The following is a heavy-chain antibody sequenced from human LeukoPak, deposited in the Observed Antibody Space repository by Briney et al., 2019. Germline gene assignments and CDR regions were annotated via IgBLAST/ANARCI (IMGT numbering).Heavy chain of an antibody. J-gene: IGHJ3*02. CDR1: GFTFSSYW. V-gene: IGHV3-7*01. D-gene: IGHD1-26*01. CDR2: IKQDGREK. Sequence: GGSLSLSCAASGFTFSSYWMSWVRQPPGKGLEWVAYIKQDGREKYHVASVKGRFTISRDNAKNSLYLQMNSLRAEDTAVYYCARDLRELPYNNAFDIWGQGTMVTVSS. CDR3: ARDLRELPYNNAFDI.